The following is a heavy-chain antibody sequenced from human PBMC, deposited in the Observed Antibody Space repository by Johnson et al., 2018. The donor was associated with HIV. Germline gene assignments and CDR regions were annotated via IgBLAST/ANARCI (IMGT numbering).Heavy chain of an antibody. J-gene: IGHJ3*02. CDR2: IRYDGSNE. V-gene: IGHV3-30*02. CDR1: GFAFSSYG. Sequence: QVQLVESGGGLVQPGGSLRLSCAASGFAFSSYGMHWVRQAPGKGLEWVTFIRYDGSNEYYADSVKGRFTISRDNSKNTLYLQMNSLRAEDTAVYYCARETVTSGAFDIWGQGTMVTVSS. CDR3: ARETVTSGAFDI. D-gene: IGHD4-11*01.